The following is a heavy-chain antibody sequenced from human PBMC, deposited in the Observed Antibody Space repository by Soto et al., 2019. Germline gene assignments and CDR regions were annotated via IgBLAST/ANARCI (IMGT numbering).Heavy chain of an antibody. J-gene: IGHJ6*02. V-gene: IGHV1-69*13. D-gene: IGHD3-16*01. CDR2: IIPIFGTA. CDR3: ARVWRSTTYYYYYYGMDV. CDR1: GGTFSSYA. Sequence: SVKVSCKASGGTFSSYAISWVRQAPGQGLEWMGGIIPIFGTANYAQKFQGRVTITADESTSTAYMKLSSLRSEDTAVYYCARVWRSTTYYYYYYGMDVWGQGTTVTVSS.